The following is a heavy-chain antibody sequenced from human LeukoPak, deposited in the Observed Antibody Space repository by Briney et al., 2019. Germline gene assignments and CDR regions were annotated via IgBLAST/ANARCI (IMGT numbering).Heavy chain of an antibody. V-gene: IGHV4-34*01. CDR2: INHSGST. CDR1: GGSFSGYY. CDR3: ARGYYDFWSGLSGIWFDP. Sequence: SETLSLTCAVYGGSFSGYYWSWIRQPPGKGLEWIGEINHSGSTNYNPSLKSRVTISVDTFKNQFSLKLSSVTAADTAAYYCARGYYDFWSGLSGIWFDPWGQGTLVTVSS. J-gene: IGHJ5*02. D-gene: IGHD3-3*01.